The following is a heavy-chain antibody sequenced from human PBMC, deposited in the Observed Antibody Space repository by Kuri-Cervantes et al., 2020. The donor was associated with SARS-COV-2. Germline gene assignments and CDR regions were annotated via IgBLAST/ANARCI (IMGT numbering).Heavy chain of an antibody. CDR2: INHSGNT. V-gene: IGHV4-34*01. J-gene: IGHJ6*02. CDR1: GGSFSDYY. D-gene: IGHD6-13*01. Sequence: SQTLSLPCAVYGGSFSDYYWSWVRQPPGKGLEWIGEINHSGNTNYDPSLKSRVTMSVDTSNNQFSLKLSSVTAADTAVYYCARGGPRSSLYSSSWAPYNYYYYYGMDVWGQGTTVTVSS. CDR3: ARGGPRSSLYSSSWAPYNYYYYYGMDV.